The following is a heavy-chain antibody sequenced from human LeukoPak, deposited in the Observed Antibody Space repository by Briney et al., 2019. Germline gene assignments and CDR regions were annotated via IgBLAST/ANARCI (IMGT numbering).Heavy chain of an antibody. Sequence: SGGSLRLSCAASGFTFSNYWMHWVRQAPGKGLEWVSAISGSGGSTYYADSVKGRFTISRDNSKNTLYLQMNSLRAEDTAVYYCEVSGREVALDYWGQGTLVTVSS. CDR1: GFTFSNYW. J-gene: IGHJ4*02. CDR2: ISGSGGST. D-gene: IGHD3-10*01. V-gene: IGHV3-23*01. CDR3: EVSGREVALDY.